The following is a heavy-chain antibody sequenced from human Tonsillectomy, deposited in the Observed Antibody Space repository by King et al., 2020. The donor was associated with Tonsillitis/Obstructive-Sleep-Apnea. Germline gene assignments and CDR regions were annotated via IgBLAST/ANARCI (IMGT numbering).Heavy chain of an antibody. CDR1: GDSVSSNSAT. CDR3: AREPGLFIAAAGTYYFAY. Sequence: VKLQQSGPGLVKPSQTLSLPCAVSGDSVSSNSATWNWIRQSPSRGLEWLGRTYYRSKWYNDYAVSVKSRITINPDTSKNQFSLQLNSVTPEDTAVYYCAREPGLFIAAAGTYYFAYWGQGTLVTVSS. J-gene: IGHJ4*02. D-gene: IGHD6-13*01. V-gene: IGHV6-1*01. CDR2: TYYRSKWYN.